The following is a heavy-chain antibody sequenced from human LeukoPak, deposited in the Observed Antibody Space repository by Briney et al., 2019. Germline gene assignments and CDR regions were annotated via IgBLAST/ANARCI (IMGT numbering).Heavy chain of an antibody. CDR2: IYTSGST. D-gene: IGHD2-2*01. V-gene: IGHV4-61*02. Sequence: SETLSLTCTVSGGPISSGDYYWSWIRQPAGKGLEWIGRIYTSGSTNYNPSLKSRVTMSVDTSKNQFSLKLSSVTAADTAVYYCARGRAYCSSTSCYPGWDAGWFDPWGQGTLVTVSS. CDR1: GGPISSGDYY. CDR3: ARGRAYCSSTSCYPGWDAGWFDP. J-gene: IGHJ5*02.